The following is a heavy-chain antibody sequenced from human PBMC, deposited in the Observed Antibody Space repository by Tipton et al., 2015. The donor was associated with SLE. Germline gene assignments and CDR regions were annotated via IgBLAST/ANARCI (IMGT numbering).Heavy chain of an antibody. J-gene: IGHJ4*02. D-gene: IGHD3-3*01. CDR1: GFTISTYA. V-gene: IGHV3-23*03. Sequence: SLRLSCAASGFTISTYAMTWVRQAPGKGLEWVSVFYSGGSTVYAGSVRGRFIISRDISKNTLYLQMNSLRAEDTALYYCTFGVVINFPYYFDYWGQGTLVTVSS. CDR2: FYSGGST. CDR3: TFGVVINFPYYFDY.